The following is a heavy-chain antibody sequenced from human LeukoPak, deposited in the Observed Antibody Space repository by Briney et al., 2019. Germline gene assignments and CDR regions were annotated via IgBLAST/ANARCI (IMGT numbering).Heavy chain of an antibody. CDR3: ARAPMVRGVIITNWFDP. CDR2: INPNSGGT. CDR1: GYTFTGYY. D-gene: IGHD3-10*01. V-gene: IGHV1-2*02. J-gene: IGHJ5*02. Sequence: ASVKVSCKASGYTFTGYYMHWVRQAPGQGLEWMGWINPNSGGTNYAQKFQGRVTVTRDTSISTAYMELSRLRSDDTAVYYCARAPMVRGVIITNWFDPWGQGTLVTVSS.